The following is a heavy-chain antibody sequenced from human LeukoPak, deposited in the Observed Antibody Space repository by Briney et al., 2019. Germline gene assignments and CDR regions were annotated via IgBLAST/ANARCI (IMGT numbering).Heavy chain of an antibody. J-gene: IGHJ6*02. CDR1: GGSISSYY. CDR3: ARFGSGDGMDV. CDR2: IYYSGST. Sequence: SETLSLTCTVSGGSISSYYWSWIRQPPGKGLEWIGYIYYSGSTNYNPSLKSRVTISVDTSKNQFSLKLSSVTAADTAVYYCARFGSGDGMDVWGQGTTVTVSS. V-gene: IGHV4-59*12. D-gene: IGHD2-15*01.